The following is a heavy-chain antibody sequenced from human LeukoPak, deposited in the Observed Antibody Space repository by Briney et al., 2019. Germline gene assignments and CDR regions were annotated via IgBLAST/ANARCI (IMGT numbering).Heavy chain of an antibody. CDR1: GRTFSSYA. V-gene: IGHV1-69*05. J-gene: IGHJ5*02. CDR3: ARDRTTGTSGVWFDP. CDR2: IIPIFGTA. D-gene: IGHD1-1*01. Sequence: ASVKLSCKASGRTFSSYAISWVRQAPGQGLEWMGRIIPIFGTANYAQKFQGRVTITTDESTSTAYMELSSLRSEDTAVYYCARDRTTGTSGVWFDPWGQGTLVTVSS.